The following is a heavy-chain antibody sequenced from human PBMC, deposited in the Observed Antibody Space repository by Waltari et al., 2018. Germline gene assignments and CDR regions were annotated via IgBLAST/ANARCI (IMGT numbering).Heavy chain of an antibody. CDR3: TMVDNYYVDY. V-gene: IGHV3-72*01. Sequence: EVQLVESGGGLVQPGGSLKLSCAASGFIFNDHYMDWVRQAPGKGLGWVGRSRNKAYSYTTEYAASVKGRFTISRDDSKNSLYLQMNSLKTEDTAVYYCTMVDNYYVDYWGQGTLVTVSS. J-gene: IGHJ4*02. CDR2: SRNKAYSYTT. CDR1: GFIFNDHY.